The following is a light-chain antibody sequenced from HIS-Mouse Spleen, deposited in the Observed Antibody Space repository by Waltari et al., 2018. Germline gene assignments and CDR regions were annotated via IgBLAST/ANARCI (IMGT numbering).Light chain of an antibody. V-gene: IGLV1-47*01. CDR1: SSNIGSNY. CDR2: RNN. Sequence: QSVLTQPPSASGTPGQRVTISCSGRSSNIGSNYVYCYQQLPGTAPKLLIYRNNQRPSGVPDRFSGSKSGTSASLAISGLRSEDEADYYCAAWDDSLSGPWVFGGGTKLTVL. CDR3: AAWDDSLSGPWV. J-gene: IGLJ3*02.